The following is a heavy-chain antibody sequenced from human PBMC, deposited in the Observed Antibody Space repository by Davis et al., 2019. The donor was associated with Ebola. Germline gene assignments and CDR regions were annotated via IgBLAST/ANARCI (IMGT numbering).Heavy chain of an antibody. D-gene: IGHD6-19*01. CDR2: IIPILGIA. CDR1: GGTFSSYA. Sequence: SVKVSCKASGGTFSSYAISWVRQAPGQGLEWMGRIIPILGIANYAQKFQGRITMTRDNSISTAYMELRSLTSDDTGVYYCARPIEKKCSPGCFDLWGRGTVVTVFS. V-gene: IGHV1-69*04. J-gene: IGHJ2*01. CDR3: ARPIEKKCSPGCFDL.